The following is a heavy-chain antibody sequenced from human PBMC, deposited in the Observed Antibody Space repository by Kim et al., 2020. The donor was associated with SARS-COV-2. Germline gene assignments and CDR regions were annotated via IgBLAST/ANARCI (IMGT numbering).Heavy chain of an antibody. V-gene: IGHV3-30*18. D-gene: IGHD5-12*01. Sequence: GGSLRLSCAASGFTFSSYGMHWVRQAPGKGLEWVAVISYDGSNKYYADSVKGRFTISRDNSKNTLYLQMNSLRAEDTAVYYCAKDEGPGRVATYFDYWGQGTLVTVSS. CDR2: ISYDGSNK. CDR1: GFTFSSYG. J-gene: IGHJ4*02. CDR3: AKDEGPGRVATYFDY.